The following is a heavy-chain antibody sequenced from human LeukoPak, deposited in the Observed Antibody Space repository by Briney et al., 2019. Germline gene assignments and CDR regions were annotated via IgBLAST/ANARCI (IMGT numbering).Heavy chain of an antibody. V-gene: IGHV3-43*01. Sequence: GGSLRLSCTASGFTFNDSTMHWVRQPPGKGLEWVSLINWNGGSSYYGDSVKGRFTISRDNNKNSLFLQMNSLRTEDTAFYYCAKGREDQMLAFDSWGQGTLVTVSS. CDR3: AKGREDQMLAFDS. J-gene: IGHJ4*02. D-gene: IGHD1-26*01. CDR2: INWNGGSS. CDR1: GFTFNDST.